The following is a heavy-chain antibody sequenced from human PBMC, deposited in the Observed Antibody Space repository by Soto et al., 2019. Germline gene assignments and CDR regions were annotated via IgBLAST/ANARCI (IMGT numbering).Heavy chain of an antibody. Sequence: HPGGSLRLSCAASGFTFSSYAMHWVRQAPGKGLEWVAVISYDGSNKYYADSVKGRFTISRDNSKNTLYLQMNSLRAEDTAVYYCSYSSSGPFDYWGQGTLVTVSS. J-gene: IGHJ4*02. V-gene: IGHV3-30-3*01. D-gene: IGHD6-19*01. CDR1: GFTFSSYA. CDR2: ISYDGSNK. CDR3: SYSSSGPFDY.